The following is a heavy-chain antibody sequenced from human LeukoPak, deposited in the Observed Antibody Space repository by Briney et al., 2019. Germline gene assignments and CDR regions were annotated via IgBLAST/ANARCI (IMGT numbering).Heavy chain of an antibody. D-gene: IGHD3-22*01. CDR3: TTDPTVVIVWFGP. CDR1: GFTFSNAW. J-gene: IGHJ5*02. CDR2: IKSKTDGGTT. V-gene: IGHV3-15*01. Sequence: GGSLRLSCAASGFTFSNAWMSWVRQAPGKGLEWVGRIKSKTDGGTTDYAAPVKGRFTISRDDSKNTLYLQMNSLKTEDTAVYYCTTDPTVVIVWFGPWGQGTLVTVSS.